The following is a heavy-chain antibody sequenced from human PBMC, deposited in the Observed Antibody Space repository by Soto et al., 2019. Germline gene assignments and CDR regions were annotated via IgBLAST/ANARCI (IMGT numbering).Heavy chain of an antibody. CDR3: ARSIQSYFLDY. V-gene: IGHV4-31*03. J-gene: IGHJ4*02. CDR2: IYYSGST. CDR1: GGSISSGGYY. D-gene: IGHD1-26*01. Sequence: SETLSLTCTVSGGSISSGGYYWSWIRQHPGKGLEWIGYIYYSGSTYYNPSLKSRVTISVDTSKNQFSLKLSSVTAAGTAVYYCARSIQSYFLDYWGQGTLVTVSS.